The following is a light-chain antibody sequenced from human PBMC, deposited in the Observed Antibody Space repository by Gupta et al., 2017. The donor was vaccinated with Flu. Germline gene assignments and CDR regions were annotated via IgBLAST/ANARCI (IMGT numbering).Light chain of an antibody. V-gene: IGKV1-5*03. CDR3: QQYNKYSRT. CDR1: QSISTW. Sequence: DIQMTQSPSTLSASVGDRVTITCRASQSISTWVAWYQQKPGKAPKLLIYKASTLESGVPSTFSGAGSGTEFTLTISSLQPDDFATYYCQQYNKYSRTFGQGTKVEIK. CDR2: KAS. J-gene: IGKJ1*01.